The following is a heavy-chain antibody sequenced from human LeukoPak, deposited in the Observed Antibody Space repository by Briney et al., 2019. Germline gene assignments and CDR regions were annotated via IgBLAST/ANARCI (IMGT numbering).Heavy chain of an antibody. Sequence: ASETLSLTCAVSGGSISSGGYSWSWIRQPPGKGLEWIGYIYHSGSTYYNPSLKSRVTISVDRSKNQFSLKLSSVTAADTAVYYCAAQDIVATIGSWGQGTLVTVSS. D-gene: IGHD5-12*01. CDR2: IYHSGST. V-gene: IGHV4-30-2*01. J-gene: IGHJ4*02. CDR1: GGSISSGGYS. CDR3: AAQDIVATIGS.